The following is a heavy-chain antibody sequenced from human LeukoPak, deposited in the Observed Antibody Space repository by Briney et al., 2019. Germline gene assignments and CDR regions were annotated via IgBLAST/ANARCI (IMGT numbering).Heavy chain of an antibody. Sequence: GGSLRLSCAASGFDFSGYWMHWVRQDAGKGLVWVSRIMGDGSSTTYADSVKGRFTISRDNAKDTVYLQMNSLRAEDTAVYFCARDKTYGYNLWVQGTRVTVSS. V-gene: IGHV3-74*01. CDR3: ARDKTYGYNL. CDR2: IMGDGSST. CDR1: GFDFSGYW. D-gene: IGHD5-18*01. J-gene: IGHJ5*02.